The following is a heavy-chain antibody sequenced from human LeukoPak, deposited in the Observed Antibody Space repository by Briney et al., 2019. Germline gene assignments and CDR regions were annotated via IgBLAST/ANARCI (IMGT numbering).Heavy chain of an antibody. Sequence: GGSLRLSCAASGFTFSTYWMTWVRRAPGKGLEWVASLNQDGSGKYYVDSVKGRFTISRDNAQKSLYLEMKSLSAKDTAVYYCARTVTSTEGYWGQGTLVTVSS. CDR2: LNQDGSGK. J-gene: IGHJ4*02. CDR1: GFTFSTYW. D-gene: IGHD4-17*01. V-gene: IGHV3-7*03. CDR3: ARTVTSTEGY.